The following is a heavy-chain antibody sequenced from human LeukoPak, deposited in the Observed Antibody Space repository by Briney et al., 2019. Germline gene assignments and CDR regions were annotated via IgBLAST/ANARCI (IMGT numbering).Heavy chain of an antibody. D-gene: IGHD6-13*01. CDR3: ARGPHSSSWPDIPRDY. V-gene: IGHV1-46*01. Sequence: GSVKVSCKASGYTFTSYYLHWVRQAPGQGLEWMGIINPSGGRTSYAQKFHGRVTLTTDTSTSTVYMDLSSLRSEDTAVYFCARGPHSSSWPDIPRDYWGQGTLVTVSS. CDR1: GYTFTSYY. J-gene: IGHJ4*02. CDR2: INPSGGRT.